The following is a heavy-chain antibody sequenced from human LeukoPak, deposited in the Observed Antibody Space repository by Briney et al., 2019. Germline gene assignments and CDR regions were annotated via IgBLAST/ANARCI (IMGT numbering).Heavy chain of an antibody. V-gene: IGHV3-7*01. Sequence: GGSLRLSCAASGFTFSTYWMSWVRQAPGKGLEWVANIKQDGSEKDYVDSVKGRFTISRDNAKNSLYLQMNSLRAEDTAVYYCARGAEGIAATDSNFDYWGQGTLVTVSS. CDR1: GFTFSTYW. J-gene: IGHJ4*02. CDR2: IKQDGSEK. CDR3: ARGAEGIAATDSNFDY. D-gene: IGHD6-13*01.